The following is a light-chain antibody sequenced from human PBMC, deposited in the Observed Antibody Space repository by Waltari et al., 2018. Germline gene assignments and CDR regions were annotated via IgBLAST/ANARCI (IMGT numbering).Light chain of an antibody. CDR1: QDIVNF. CDR3: QQYDNYLFVT. CDR2: CAS. V-gene: IGKV1-33*01. J-gene: IGKJ4*01. Sequence: IQMTQSPSSLSASVGDRVTITCQASQDIVNFLNWYQQKPGEVPKLLIYCASTLTTGVPSRFSGSGSGTDFTFTITNLQPEDVATYYCQQYDNYLFVTFGGGTKLEIK.